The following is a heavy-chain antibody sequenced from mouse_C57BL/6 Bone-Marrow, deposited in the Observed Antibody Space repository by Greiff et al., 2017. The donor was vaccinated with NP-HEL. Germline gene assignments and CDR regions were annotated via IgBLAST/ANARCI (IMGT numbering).Heavy chain of an antibody. J-gene: IGHJ1*03. CDR2: ISDGGSYT. CDR1: GFTFSSYA. D-gene: IGHD2-1*01. V-gene: IGHV5-4*01. CDR3: ARDWGNYVGWYFDV. Sequence: DVKLVESGGGLVKPGGSLKLSCAASGFTFSSYAMSWVRQTPEKRLEWVATISDGGSYTYYPDNVKGRFTISRDNAKNNLYLQMSHLKSEDTAMYYCARDWGNYVGWYFDVWGTGTTVTVSS.